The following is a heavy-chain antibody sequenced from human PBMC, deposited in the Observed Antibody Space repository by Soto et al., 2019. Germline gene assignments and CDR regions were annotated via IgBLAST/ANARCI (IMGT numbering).Heavy chain of an antibody. CDR3: ARSTTVTTSIDY. J-gene: IGHJ4*02. Sequence: GASVKVSCKASGGTFSSYTISWVRQAPGQGLEWMGRIIPILGIANYAQKFQGRVTITADKSTSTAYIELSSLRSEDTAVYYCARSTTVTTSIDYWGQGTLVTVSS. CDR2: IIPILGIA. CDR1: GGTFSSYT. D-gene: IGHD4-4*01. V-gene: IGHV1-69*02.